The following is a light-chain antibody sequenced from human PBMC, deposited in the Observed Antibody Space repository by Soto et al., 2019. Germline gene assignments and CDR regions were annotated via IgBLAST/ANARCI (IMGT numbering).Light chain of an antibody. CDR2: AAS. CDR1: QSISSY. V-gene: IGKV1-39*01. J-gene: IGKJ1*01. CDR3: QQSYSWPPP. Sequence: DIQMTQPPSSLSASVGDRVTITCRASQSISSYLNWYQQKPGKAPELLIYAASTLHDGVPSRLSGGGSGTDFTLSISSLQPEDFATYVCQQSYSWPPPFGQGPKVDIK.